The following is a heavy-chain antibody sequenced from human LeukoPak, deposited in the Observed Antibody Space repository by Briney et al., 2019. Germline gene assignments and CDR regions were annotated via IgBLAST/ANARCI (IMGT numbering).Heavy chain of an antibody. J-gene: IGHJ3*02. CDR1: GGTFSSYA. D-gene: IGHD2-8*01. CDR2: IIPIFGTA. CDR3: ARSGYTNGVCSVGAFDI. V-gene: IGHV1-69*01. Sequence: SVKVSCKASGGTFSSYAISWVRQAPGQGLEWMGGIIPIFGTANYAQKFQGRVTITADESTSTAYMELSSLRSEDTAVYYCARSGYTNGVCSVGAFDIWGQGTMVTVSS.